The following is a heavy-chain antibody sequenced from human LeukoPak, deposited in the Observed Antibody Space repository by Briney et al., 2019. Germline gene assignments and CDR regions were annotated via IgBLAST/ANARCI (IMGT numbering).Heavy chain of an antibody. CDR1: GFTVSSNY. Sequence: GGSLRLSCAASGFTVSSNYMSWDRQAPGKGLEWVSVIYNSGNTYYADSVKGRFTISRDNSKNTLYLQMSSLRAEDTAVYYCAREVIYGAFDIWGQGTMVTVSS. D-gene: IGHD2/OR15-2a*01. V-gene: IGHV3-53*01. J-gene: IGHJ3*02. CDR3: AREVIYGAFDI. CDR2: IYNSGNT.